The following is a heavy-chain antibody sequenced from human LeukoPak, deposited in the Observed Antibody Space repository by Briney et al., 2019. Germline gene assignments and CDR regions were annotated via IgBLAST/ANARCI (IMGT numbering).Heavy chain of an antibody. CDR2: IYYSGST. D-gene: IGHD1-26*01. J-gene: IGHJ3*02. Sequence: SETLSLTCTVSGGSISSYYWSWIRQPPGKGLEWIGYIYYSGSTNYNPSLKSRVTISVDTSKNQFSLKLSSVTAADTALYYCATHSGSYFGDAFDIWGQGTMVTVSS. CDR1: GGSISSYY. V-gene: IGHV4-59*01. CDR3: ATHSGSYFGDAFDI.